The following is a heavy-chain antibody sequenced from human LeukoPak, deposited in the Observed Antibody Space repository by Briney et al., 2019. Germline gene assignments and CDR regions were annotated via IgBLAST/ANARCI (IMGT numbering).Heavy chain of an antibody. CDR3: LLQMTYGELSDPDF. D-gene: IGHD3-16*02. V-gene: IGHV3-7*01. CDR2: IKADGSEE. CDR1: GFILTNYW. Sequence: GGSLRLSCAASGFILTNYWMNWVRQAPGKGLEWVANIKADGSEEYYVDSVKGRFTISRDNAKNSVSLQINSLRAEDTAVYYCLLQMTYGELSDPDFRGQGTLVTVSS. J-gene: IGHJ4*02.